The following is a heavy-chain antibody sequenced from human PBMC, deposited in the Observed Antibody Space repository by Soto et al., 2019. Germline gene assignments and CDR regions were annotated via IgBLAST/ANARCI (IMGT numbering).Heavy chain of an antibody. Sequence: GGSLRLSCAASGFTFSSYAMSWFRQAPGKGLEWVSAISGSGGSTYYADSVKGRFTISRDNSKNTLYLQMNSLRAEDTAVYYCAKQGIQLWPYGMDVWGQGTTVTVSS. CDR1: GFTFSSYA. V-gene: IGHV3-23*01. D-gene: IGHD5-18*01. CDR2: ISGSGGST. CDR3: AKQGIQLWPYGMDV. J-gene: IGHJ6*02.